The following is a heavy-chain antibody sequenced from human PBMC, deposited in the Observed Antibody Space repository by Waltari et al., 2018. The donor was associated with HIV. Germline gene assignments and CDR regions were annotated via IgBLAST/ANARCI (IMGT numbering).Heavy chain of an antibody. J-gene: IGHJ6*02. D-gene: IGHD3-22*01. V-gene: IGHV1-69*01. CDR3: ARVPDRSGYQRYAMDV. Sequence: QVQLVQSGAEVKKPGSSLKVSCQAAGGTVRSSDLSWVRQAPEQGLEWMGAIIPLFGEANYAQKFQGRLTITADESTSTAYMELSSLRSEDTAVYYCARVPDRSGYQRYAMDVWGQGTTVTVS. CDR2: IIPLFGEA. CDR1: GGTVRSSD.